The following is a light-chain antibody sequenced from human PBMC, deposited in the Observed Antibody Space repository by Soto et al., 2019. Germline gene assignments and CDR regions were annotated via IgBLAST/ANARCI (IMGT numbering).Light chain of an antibody. V-gene: IGLV4-69*01. CDR1: SGHSSYA. J-gene: IGLJ2*01. CDR3: QTLGTGIHVV. CDR2: LNSDGSH. Sequence: QLVLTQSPSASASLGASVKLTCTLSSGHSSYAIAWHQQQPEKGPRYLMKLNSDGSHSKGDGITDRFSGSSSGAERYLTISSLQSEDEAVYYCQTLGTGIHVVFGGGTKLTVL.